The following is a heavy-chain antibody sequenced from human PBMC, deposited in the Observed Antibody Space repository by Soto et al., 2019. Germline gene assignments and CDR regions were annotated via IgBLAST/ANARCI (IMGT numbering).Heavy chain of an antibody. Sequence: ASVKVSCKASGYTFTSYGISWVRQAPGQGLEWMGWISGYNGNTNYAQKLQGRVTMTTDTSTSTAYMELRSLRSDDTAVYYCARSIFRFYYYGMGVWGQGTTVTVSS. J-gene: IGHJ6*01. CDR1: GYTFTSYG. CDR2: ISGYNGNT. D-gene: IGHD3-3*01. V-gene: IGHV1-18*01. CDR3: ARSIFRFYYYGMGV.